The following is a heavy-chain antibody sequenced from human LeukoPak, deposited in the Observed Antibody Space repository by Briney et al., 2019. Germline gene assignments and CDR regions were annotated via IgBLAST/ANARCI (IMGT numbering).Heavy chain of an antibody. J-gene: IGHJ4*02. CDR3: ARGYYDAPGY. CDR2: ISSRGSAI. D-gene: IGHD3-22*01. V-gene: IGHV3-48*03. Sequence: GGSLRLSCATSGFTFNRHAMCWVRQAPGKGLEWVSHISSRGSAIFYADSVKGRFTISRDNAKNSLYLQMNSLRAEDTAVYYCARGYYDAPGYWGQGTLVTVSS. CDR1: GFTFNRHA.